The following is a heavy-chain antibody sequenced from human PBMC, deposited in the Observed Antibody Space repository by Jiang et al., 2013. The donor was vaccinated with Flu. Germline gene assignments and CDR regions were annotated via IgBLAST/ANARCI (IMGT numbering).Heavy chain of an antibody. CDR3: AREDCSSTSCPVGSDP. J-gene: IGHJ5*02. D-gene: IGHD2-2*01. CDR1: GFTFSSYS. CDR2: ISSSSSYI. Sequence: SGGGLVKPGGSLRLSCAASGFTFSSYSMNWVRQAPGKGLEWVSSISSSSSYIYYADSVKGRFTISRDNAKNSLYLQMNSLRAEDTAVYYCAREDCSSTSCPVGSDPWGQGTLVTVSS. V-gene: IGHV3-21*01.